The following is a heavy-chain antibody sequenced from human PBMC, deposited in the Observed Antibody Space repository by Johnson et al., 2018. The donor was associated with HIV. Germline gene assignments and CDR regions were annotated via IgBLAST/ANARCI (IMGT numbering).Heavy chain of an antibody. CDR3: AKGGSSSTAFDI. D-gene: IGHD6-6*01. J-gene: IGHJ3*02. V-gene: IGHV3-30*02. CDR1: GFTFSSYA. Sequence: QMLLVESGGGVVQPGRSLRLSCAAYGFTFSSYAMHWVRQAPGKGLEWVAFIRYDGSNKYYADSVKGRFTISRDNSKNTLYLQMNSLRAEDTAVYYCAKGGSSSTAFDIWGQGTMVTVSS. CDR2: IRYDGSNK.